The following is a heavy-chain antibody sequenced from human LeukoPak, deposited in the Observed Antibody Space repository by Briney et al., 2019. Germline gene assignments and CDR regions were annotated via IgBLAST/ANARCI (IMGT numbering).Heavy chain of an antibody. CDR2: IHYSGST. Sequence: SETLSLTCTVSGGSISGYYWSWIRQPPGKGLEWIGYIHYSGSTNYNPSLKSRVTISVDTSKNQFSLKLSSVTAADTAVYYCARVSGSYDGGWFDPWGQGTLVTVSS. CDR1: GGSISGYY. CDR3: ARVSGSYDGGWFDP. J-gene: IGHJ5*02. D-gene: IGHD1-26*01. V-gene: IGHV4-59*08.